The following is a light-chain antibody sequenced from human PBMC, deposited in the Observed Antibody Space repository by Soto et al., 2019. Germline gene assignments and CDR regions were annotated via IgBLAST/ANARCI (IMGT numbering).Light chain of an antibody. CDR1: QSVSSY. J-gene: IGKJ5*01. Sequence: EIVLTQSPATLSLSPGERATLSCRASQSVSSYLAWYQQKPGQAPRLLIYDASNRATGIPARFSGSGSGTDFTLTISRLEPEDFAVYFCQQYGRPPVTFGQGTRLEIK. CDR2: DAS. V-gene: IGKV3-11*01. CDR3: QQYGRPPVT.